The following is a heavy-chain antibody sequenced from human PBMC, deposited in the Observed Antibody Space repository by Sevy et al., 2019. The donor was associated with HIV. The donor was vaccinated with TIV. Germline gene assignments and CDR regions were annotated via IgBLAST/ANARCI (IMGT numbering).Heavy chain of an antibody. CDR3: STGRSLLQH. CDR1: GFTFNSVW. Sequence: GGSLRLSCAASGFTFNSVWMSWVRQAPGKGLEWVGHIKSRAEGGTTDYAAVVKGRFTISRDDSKNTLYLQMNSLKTEDTAVYYPSTGRSLLQHWGQGTLVTDSS. V-gene: IGHV3-15*01. J-gene: IGHJ1*01. CDR2: IKSRAEGGTT.